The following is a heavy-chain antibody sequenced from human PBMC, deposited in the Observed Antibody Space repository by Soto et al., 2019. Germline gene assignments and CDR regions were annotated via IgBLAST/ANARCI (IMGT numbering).Heavy chain of an antibody. D-gene: IGHD1-1*01. CDR2: INTVNGNT. CDR3: VRGHDYYFDY. CDR1: GYTFTSYS. V-gene: IGHV1-3*04. J-gene: IGHJ4*02. Sequence: ASVKVSCKASGYTFTSYSVHWVRQAPGQRLEWMGWINTVNGNTDYSQRFQGRVTITRDTSASTAYMELSSLTSEETAVYYCVRGHDYYFDYWGRGTLVTVSS.